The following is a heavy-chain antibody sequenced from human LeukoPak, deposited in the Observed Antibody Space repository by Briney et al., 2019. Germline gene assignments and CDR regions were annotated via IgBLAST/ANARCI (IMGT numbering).Heavy chain of an antibody. CDR2: ISYDGSNK. CDR1: GFTFSSYA. D-gene: IGHD3-10*01. CDR3: AKLDSPNYYGSGSYYYYFDY. J-gene: IGHJ4*02. Sequence: PGRSLRLSCAASGFTFSSYAMHWVRQAPGKGLEWVAVISYDGSNKYYADSVKGRFTISRDNSKNTLYLQMNSLRAEDTAVYYCAKLDSPNYYGSGSYYYYFDYWGQGTLVTVSS. V-gene: IGHV3-30-3*02.